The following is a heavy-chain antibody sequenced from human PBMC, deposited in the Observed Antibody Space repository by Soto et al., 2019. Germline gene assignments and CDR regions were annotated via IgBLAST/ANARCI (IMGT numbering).Heavy chain of an antibody. J-gene: IGHJ4*02. D-gene: IGHD2-21*02. CDR2: IYYSGST. CDR1: GGSISSSSYY. Sequence: KSSETLSLTCTVSGGSISSSSYYWGWIRQPPGKGLEWIGSIYYSGSTYYNPSLKSRVTISVDTSKNQFSLKLSSVTAADTAVYYCASLPNCGGDCFFFDYWGQGTLVTVSS. CDR3: ASLPNCGGDCFFFDY. V-gene: IGHV4-39*01.